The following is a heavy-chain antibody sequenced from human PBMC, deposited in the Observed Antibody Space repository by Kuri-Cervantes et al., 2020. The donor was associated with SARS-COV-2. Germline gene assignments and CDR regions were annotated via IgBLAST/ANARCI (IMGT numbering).Heavy chain of an antibody. CDR2: IYSGGST. V-gene: IGHV3-53*01. D-gene: IGHD4-23*01. CDR3: ARVDRTGGNAFVDY. Sequence: LSLTCAASGFTVSSNHMSWVRQAPGKGLEWVSVIYSGGSTYYADSVKGRFTISRDNSKNTLYLQMNSLRAEDTAVYYCARVDRTGGNAFVDYWGQGTLVTVSS. J-gene: IGHJ4*02. CDR1: GFTVSSNH.